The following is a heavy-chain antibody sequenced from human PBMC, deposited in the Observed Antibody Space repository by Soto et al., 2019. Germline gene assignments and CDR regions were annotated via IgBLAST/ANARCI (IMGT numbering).Heavy chain of an antibody. V-gene: IGHV3-21*01. CDR2: ISSSSSYT. CDR3: ARGSTAMLWDLLDY. Sequence: GGSLRLSCAASGFTFSSYSMNWVRQAPGKGLEWVSSISSSSSYTYYADSVKGRFTISRDNAKNSLYLQMNSLRAEDTAVYYCARGSTAMLWDLLDYWGQGTLVTVSS. CDR1: GFTFSSYS. D-gene: IGHD5-18*01. J-gene: IGHJ4*02.